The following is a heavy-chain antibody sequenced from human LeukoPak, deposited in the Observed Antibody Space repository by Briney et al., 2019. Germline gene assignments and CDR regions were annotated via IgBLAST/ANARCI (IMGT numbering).Heavy chain of an antibody. V-gene: IGHV1-8*03. D-gene: IGHD1-26*01. CDR2: MNPNSGNT. CDR1: GYTFTSYD. Sequence: ASVKVSCKASGYTFTSYDINWVRQATGQGLEWMGWMNPNSGNTGYAQKFQGRVTITRNTSISTAYMELSSLRSEDTAVYYCARGREWELLLEPGNWFDPWGQRTLVTVSS. CDR3: ARGREWELLLEPGNWFDP. J-gene: IGHJ5*02.